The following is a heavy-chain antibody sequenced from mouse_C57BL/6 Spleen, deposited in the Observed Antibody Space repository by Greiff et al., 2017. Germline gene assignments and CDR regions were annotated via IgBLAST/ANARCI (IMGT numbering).Heavy chain of an antibody. J-gene: IGHJ3*01. CDR2: IWGDGST. CDR1: GFSLTSYG. Sequence: QVQLKESGPGLVAPSQSLSITCTVSGFSLTSYGVSWVRQPQGKGLEWLGVIWGDGSTNYHSALISRLSLSKDNSKSQVFLTLNSLQTDDTATYYCAKYYDGCLWFAYWGQGTLVTVSA. V-gene: IGHV2-3*01. CDR3: AKYYDGCLWFAY. D-gene: IGHD2-3*01.